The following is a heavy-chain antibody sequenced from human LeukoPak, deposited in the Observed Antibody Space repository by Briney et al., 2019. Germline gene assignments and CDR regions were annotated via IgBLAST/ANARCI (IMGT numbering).Heavy chain of an antibody. D-gene: IGHD2-2*01. CDR3: ARDIVVVPAARRDVFDY. J-gene: IGHJ4*02. CDR2: INPNSGGT. Sequence: ASVKVSCKVSGYTFTGYYMHWVRQAPGQGLEWMGWINPNSGGTNYAQKFQGRVTMTRDTSISTAYMELSRLRSDDTAVYYCARDIVVVPAARRDVFDYWGQGTLVTVSS. CDR1: GYTFTGYY. V-gene: IGHV1-2*02.